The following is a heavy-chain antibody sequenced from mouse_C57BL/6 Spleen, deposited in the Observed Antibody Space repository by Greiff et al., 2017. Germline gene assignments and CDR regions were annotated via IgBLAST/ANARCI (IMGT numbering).Heavy chain of an antibody. CDR3: ARGTTGYSNYLYYAMDY. Sequence: VKLQQPGAELVRPGSSVKLSCKASGYTFTSYWMHWVKQRPIQGLEWIGNIDPSDSETHYNQKFKDKATLTVDKSSSTAYMQLSSLTSEDSAVYYCARGTTGYSNYLYYAMDYWGQGTSVTVSS. CDR1: GYTFTSYW. J-gene: IGHJ4*01. D-gene: IGHD2-5*01. CDR2: IDPSDSET. V-gene: IGHV1-52*01.